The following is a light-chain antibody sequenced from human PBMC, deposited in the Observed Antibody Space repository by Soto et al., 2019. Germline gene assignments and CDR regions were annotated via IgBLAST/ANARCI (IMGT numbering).Light chain of an antibody. CDR3: QQRTDRPPWT. J-gene: IGKJ1*01. CDR2: GAS. Sequence: EIVLTQSPGTLSLSPGERATRSCRASQSLSNNIYLAWYQQKPGQAPRLLIYGASQRATGIPARFRGSGSGTDFTLSISSLEPEDFAVYYCQQRTDRPPWTFGQGTKVDI. V-gene: IGKV3-11*01. CDR1: QSLSNNIY.